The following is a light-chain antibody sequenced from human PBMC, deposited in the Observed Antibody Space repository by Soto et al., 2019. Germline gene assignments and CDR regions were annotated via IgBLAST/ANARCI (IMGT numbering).Light chain of an antibody. CDR3: QQYGNSPWT. Sequence: EIVLTKSPATLTLSPGERATLSCRTSQSVTSTHLAWYQQKPGQAPRLLIYSTSSLATGTPDRFSGSGSGTDFTLTISRLEPEDFAVYYCQQYGNSPWTFGQGTKVDI. CDR2: STS. CDR1: QSVTSTH. J-gene: IGKJ1*01. V-gene: IGKV3-20*01.